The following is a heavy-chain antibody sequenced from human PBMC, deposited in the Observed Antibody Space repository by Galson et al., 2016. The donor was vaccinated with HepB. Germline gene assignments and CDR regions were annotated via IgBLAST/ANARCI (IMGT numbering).Heavy chain of an antibody. CDR3: ARNFGKTQGY. CDR1: GGSLSDYY. Sequence: SETLSLTCAVYGGSLSDYYWSWLRQPPGKELDWIGEINRDGTTNYNPSLKRRVTISIDTSSNQFSLNLSSVTAAETAVYYCARNFGKTQGYWGQGTLVTVSS. V-gene: IGHV4-34*01. J-gene: IGHJ4*02. CDR2: INRDGTT. D-gene: IGHD3-10*01.